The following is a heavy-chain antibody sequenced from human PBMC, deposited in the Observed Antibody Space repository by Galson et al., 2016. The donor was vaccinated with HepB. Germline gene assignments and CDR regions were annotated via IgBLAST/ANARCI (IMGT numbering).Heavy chain of an antibody. J-gene: IGHJ4*02. Sequence: SLRLSCAASGFTFSFYDMHWVRQVTGKGLEWISAIGTAPGDTYYSTSVKGRFTISRDNAKNSLYLQMNSLTADDTAVYYCARDYRHCGADPMGAQGTLVTVSS. CDR3: ARDYRHCGADPM. V-gene: IGHV3-13*01. CDR2: IGTAPGDT. CDR1: GFTFSFYD. D-gene: IGHD2-21*02.